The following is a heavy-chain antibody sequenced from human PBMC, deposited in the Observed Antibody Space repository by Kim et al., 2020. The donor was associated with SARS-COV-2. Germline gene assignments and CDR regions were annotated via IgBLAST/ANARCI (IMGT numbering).Heavy chain of an antibody. CDR3: ARDRGYSSGWSDY. J-gene: IGHJ4*02. V-gene: IGHV3-11*04. Sequence: YADAVKGRFTISRDNAKNSLYLQMNSLRAEDTAVYYCARDRGYSSGWSDYWGQGTLVTVSS. D-gene: IGHD6-19*01.